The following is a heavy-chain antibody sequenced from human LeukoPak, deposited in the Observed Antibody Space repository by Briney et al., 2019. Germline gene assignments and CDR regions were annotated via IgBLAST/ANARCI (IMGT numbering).Heavy chain of an antibody. V-gene: IGHV3-9*01. CDR3: ARDDYNVLTDNFDY. CDR2: INWDNGGI. J-gene: IGHJ4*02. Sequence: GGSLRLSCAASGFTFGDYAVHWVRQAPGKGLEWVSGINWDNGGIVYAQSVRGRFTISRDNAKNSLYLQMSSLRPGDTALYYCARDDYNVLTDNFDYWGQGTPVTVSS. D-gene: IGHD3-9*01. CDR1: GFTFGDYA.